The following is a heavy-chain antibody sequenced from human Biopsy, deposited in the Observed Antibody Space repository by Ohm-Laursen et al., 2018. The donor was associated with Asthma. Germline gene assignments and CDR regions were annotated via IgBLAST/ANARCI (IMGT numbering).Heavy chain of an antibody. CDR1: GGSINNFY. CDR3: VRGVDRVTGLLDHFDS. V-gene: IGHV4-59*07. Sequence: SDTLSLTCPVSGGSINNFYWSWIRQPPGKGLESIWHVYYSGSTNYNSSLKSRVAISIYASKNQFSLKLTSVTAADTAVYYCVRGVDRVTGLLDHFDSWGQGTLVTVSS. J-gene: IGHJ4*02. CDR2: VYYSGST. D-gene: IGHD2-21*02.